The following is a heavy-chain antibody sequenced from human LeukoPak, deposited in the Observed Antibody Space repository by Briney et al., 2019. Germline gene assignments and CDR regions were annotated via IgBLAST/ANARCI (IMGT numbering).Heavy chain of an antibody. D-gene: IGHD3-22*01. J-gene: IGHJ3*02. Sequence: QSGGSLRLSCAASGFTFSTYIMNWVRQAPGKGLEWVAYISYDSNALHHADPVRGRFTISRDNAKNSLYLQMNSLRAEDTAVYYCARYYYDSSGYPAFDIWGQGTLVTVSS. V-gene: IGHV3-48*04. CDR3: ARYYYDSSGYPAFDI. CDR2: ISYDSNAL. CDR1: GFTFSTYI.